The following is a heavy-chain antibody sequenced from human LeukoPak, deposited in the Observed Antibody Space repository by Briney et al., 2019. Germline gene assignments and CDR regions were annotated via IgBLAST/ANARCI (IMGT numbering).Heavy chain of an antibody. J-gene: IGHJ4*02. D-gene: IGHD6-6*01. V-gene: IGHV3-30*02. CDR1: GFTFSSYG. CDR3: ARAGNTARLSLGGESDY. Sequence: GGSLRLSCAASGFTFSSYGMSWVRQAPGKGLEWVAFIRYDGSNKYNADSVKGRFTISRDNSKNTLYLQMNSLRAEDTAVYYCARAGNTARLSLGGESDYWGQGTLVTVSS. CDR2: IRYDGSNK.